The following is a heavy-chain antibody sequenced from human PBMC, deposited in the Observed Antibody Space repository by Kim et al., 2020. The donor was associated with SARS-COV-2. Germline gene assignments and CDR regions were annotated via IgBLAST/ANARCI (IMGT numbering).Heavy chain of an antibody. CDR3: ASYSSGWYGIDY. CDR2: INHSGST. D-gene: IGHD6-19*01. CDR1: GGSFSGYY. V-gene: IGHV4-34*01. Sequence: SETLSLTCAVYGGSFSGYYWSWIRQPPGKGLEWIGEINHSGSTNYNPSLKSRVTISVDTSKNQFSLKLSSVTAADTAVYYCASYSSGWYGIDYWGQGTLVTVSS. J-gene: IGHJ4*02.